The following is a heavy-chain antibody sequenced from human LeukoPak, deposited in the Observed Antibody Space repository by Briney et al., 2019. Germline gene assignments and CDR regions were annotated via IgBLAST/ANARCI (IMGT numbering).Heavy chain of an antibody. CDR2: IDWDDDK. D-gene: IGHD5-24*01. CDR1: GFSLSTSGMR. CDR3: ARGHGYNLDY. Sequence: SGPTLVKPTQTLTLTCTFSGFSLSTSGMRVSWIRQPPGKALEWLARIDWDDDKFYTTSLETRLTISKDTPKNQVVLTMTNMDPVDTATYYCARGHGYNLDYWGQGTLVTVSS. V-gene: IGHV2-70*04. J-gene: IGHJ4*02.